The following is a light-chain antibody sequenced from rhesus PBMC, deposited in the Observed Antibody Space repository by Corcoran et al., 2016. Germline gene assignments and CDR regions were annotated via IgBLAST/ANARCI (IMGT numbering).Light chain of an antibody. CDR1: QGISNY. CDR3: QHYYSTPYS. J-gene: IGKJ2*01. Sequence: DIQMTQSPSSLSASVGDRVTITCRASQGISNYLAWYQQKPGETPKLLIYAASGLQSGIPSRFSGSGSGTDFTLPISSLQSEDFATYYCQHYYSTPYSFVQGTKVELK. CDR2: AAS. V-gene: IGKV1-25*02.